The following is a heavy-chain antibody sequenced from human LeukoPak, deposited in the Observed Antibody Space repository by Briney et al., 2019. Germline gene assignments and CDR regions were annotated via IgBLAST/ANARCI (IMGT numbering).Heavy chain of an antibody. CDR1: KFTFSSYW. V-gene: IGHV3-7*04. D-gene: IGHD3-16*01. CDR3: ARGTYYYEF. Sequence: GGSLRLSCAASKFTFSSYWMSWVRQAPGKGLEWVAYMNQLGNEKNYLDSVKGRFTISRDNTENSLYLQMTSLRAEDTAVYYCARGTYYYEFWVPGTLVTVSS. J-gene: IGHJ4*02. CDR2: MNQLGNEK.